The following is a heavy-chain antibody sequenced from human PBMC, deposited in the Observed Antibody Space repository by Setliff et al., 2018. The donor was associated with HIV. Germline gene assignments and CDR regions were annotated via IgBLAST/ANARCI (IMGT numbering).Heavy chain of an antibody. J-gene: IGHJ4*02. Sequence: PSETLSLTCTVSGGSISSSSYYWGWIRQPPGKGLEWIANIYYSGSTFYNPSLKSRVTMSVDTSKSQFSLKLNSVSAADTAVYYCARDPHYYDSSGHYSYFYFDFWGLGMRVTVSS. D-gene: IGHD3-22*01. CDR1: GGSISSSSYY. CDR3: ARDPHYYDSSGHYSYFYFDF. CDR2: IYYSGST. V-gene: IGHV4-39*07.